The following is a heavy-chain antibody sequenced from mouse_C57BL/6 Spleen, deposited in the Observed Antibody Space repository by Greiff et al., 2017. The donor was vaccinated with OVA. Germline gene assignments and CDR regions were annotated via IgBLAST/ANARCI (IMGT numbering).Heavy chain of an antibody. CDR1: GYTFTSYT. Sequence: VQLQQSGAELARPGASVKMSCKASGYTFTSYTMHWVKQRPGQGLEWIGYINPSSGYTKYNQKFKDKATLTADKSSSTAYIQLSSLTSEDSAVYYCARGPYDYDGYYFDYWGQGTTLTVSS. V-gene: IGHV1-4*01. D-gene: IGHD2-4*01. CDR3: ARGPYDYDGYYFDY. J-gene: IGHJ2*01. CDR2: INPSSGYT.